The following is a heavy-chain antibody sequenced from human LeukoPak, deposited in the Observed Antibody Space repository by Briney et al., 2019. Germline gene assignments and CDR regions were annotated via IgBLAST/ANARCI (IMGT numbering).Heavy chain of an antibody. D-gene: IGHD1-26*01. Sequence: SETLSLTCTVSGGSISSGGYYWSWIRQHPGKGLEWIGYIYYSGSTYYNPSLKSRVTISVDTSKNQFSLKLSSVTAADTAVYYCARYGSQNAFLYSGSYYYDGFGYWGQGTLVTVSS. V-gene: IGHV4-31*03. CDR3: ARYGSQNAFLYSGSYYYDGFGY. CDR1: GGSISSGGYY. J-gene: IGHJ4*02. CDR2: IYYSGST.